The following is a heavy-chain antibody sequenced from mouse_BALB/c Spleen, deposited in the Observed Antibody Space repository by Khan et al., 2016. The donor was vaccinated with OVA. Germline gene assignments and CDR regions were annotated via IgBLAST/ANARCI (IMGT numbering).Heavy chain of an antibody. CDR1: GYSFTGYT. J-gene: IGHJ4*01. CDR3: SRADGYYDAMDY. CDR2: INPYNGGT. D-gene: IGHD2-3*01. V-gene: IGHV1-18*01. Sequence: VRLQQSGPELVTPGASMKISCKASGYSFTGYTMNWVKQSHGKNLEWIGLINPYNGGTSYNQKFKGKATLTVDKSSRTAYMELLSLTSDDSAVYYCSRADGYYDAMDYWGQGTSVTVSS.